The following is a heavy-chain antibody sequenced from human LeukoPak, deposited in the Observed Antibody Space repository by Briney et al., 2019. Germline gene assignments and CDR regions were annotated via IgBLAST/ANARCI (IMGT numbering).Heavy chain of an antibody. J-gene: IGHJ4*02. D-gene: IGHD6-19*01. CDR3: ARVIAVAGFDY. Sequence: SETLSLTCAVYGGSFSGYYWSWIRQPPGKGLEWIGEINHSGSTNYNPSLKSRVTISVDTSKNQFSLKLSSVTAADTAVYYCARVIAVAGFDYWGQGTLVAVSS. CDR1: GGSFSGYY. CDR2: INHSGST. V-gene: IGHV4-34*01.